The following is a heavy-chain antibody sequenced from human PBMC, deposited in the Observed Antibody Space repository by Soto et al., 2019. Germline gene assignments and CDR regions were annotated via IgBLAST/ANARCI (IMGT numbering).Heavy chain of an antibody. CDR3: ARDGDYYDSSGSGWAFDI. Sequence: SETLSLTCTVSGGSISSGDYYWSWIRQPPGKGLEWIGYIYYSGSTYYNPSLKSRVTISVDTSKNQFSLKLSSVTAADTAVYYCARDGDYYDSSGSGWAFDIWGQGTMVTVSS. V-gene: IGHV4-30-4*01. J-gene: IGHJ3*02. D-gene: IGHD3-22*01. CDR1: GGSISSGDYY. CDR2: IYYSGST.